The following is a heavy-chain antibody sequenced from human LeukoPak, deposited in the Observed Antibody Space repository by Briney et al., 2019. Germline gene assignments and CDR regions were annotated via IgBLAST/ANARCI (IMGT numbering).Heavy chain of an antibody. CDR3: AADVAAADRDY. CDR1: GFTFTSSA. V-gene: IGHV1-58*01. Sequence: ASVKVSCKASGFTFTSSAVQWVRQARGQRLEWIGWIVVGSGNTNYAQKFQERVTITRDMSTSTAYMELSSPRSEDTAVYYCAADVAAADRDYWGQGTLVTVSS. CDR2: IVVGSGNT. D-gene: IGHD6-13*01. J-gene: IGHJ4*02.